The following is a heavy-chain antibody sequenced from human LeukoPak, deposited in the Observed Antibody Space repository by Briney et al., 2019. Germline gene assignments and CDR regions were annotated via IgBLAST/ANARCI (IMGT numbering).Heavy chain of an antibody. CDR3: ARGQIAVAEPDY. CDR1: GGSLSGYY. CDR2: INHSGST. Sequence: SETLSLTCAVYGGSLSGYYWSWIRQPPGKGLEWIGEINHSGSTNYNPSLKSRVTISVDTSKNQFSLKLSSVTAPETAVDYCARGQIAVAEPDYWGQGTLLTVSS. V-gene: IGHV4-34*01. D-gene: IGHD6-19*01. J-gene: IGHJ4*02.